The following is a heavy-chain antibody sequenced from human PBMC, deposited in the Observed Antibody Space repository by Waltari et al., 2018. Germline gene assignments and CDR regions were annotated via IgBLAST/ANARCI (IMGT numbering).Heavy chain of an antibody. Sequence: QLQLQESGPGLVKPSATLSLTCTVSGGSIDSSSYHWGWIRQSPGKGLEWIGTIYHTGTTYDKPSLKSRVTLSIDTSKNQFSLKLSSVIATDTAVYYCARLSSTSTGNYYYGLDVWGQGTTVTVSS. V-gene: IGHV4-39*01. CDR1: GGSIDSSSYH. J-gene: IGHJ6*02. CDR2: IYHTGTT. CDR3: ARLSSTSTGNYYYGLDV. D-gene: IGHD3-10*01.